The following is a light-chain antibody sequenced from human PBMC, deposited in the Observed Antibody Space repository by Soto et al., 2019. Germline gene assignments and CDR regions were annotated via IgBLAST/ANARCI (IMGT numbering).Light chain of an antibody. CDR1: SSDVGGYNY. Sequence: QAVLTQPPSASGSPGQSVSISCTGTSSDVGGYNYVSWYQQHPGKAPKLMIYEVNKRPSGVPDRFSGSKSGNTASLTVSGLQAEDEADYYCSSYAGSSNAFGTGTKVTVL. J-gene: IGLJ1*01. CDR3: SSYAGSSNA. V-gene: IGLV2-8*01. CDR2: EVN.